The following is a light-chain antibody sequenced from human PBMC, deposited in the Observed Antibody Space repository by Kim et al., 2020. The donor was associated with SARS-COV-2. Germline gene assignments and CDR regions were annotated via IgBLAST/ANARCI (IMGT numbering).Light chain of an antibody. J-gene: IGKJ2*01. Sequence: EIVLTQSPGTLSLSPGERATLSCRASQSVSSSYLAWYQQKPGQAPRLLMYGASSRATGIPDRFSGSGSGTDFTLTISSLDPEDFAVYYCQHYGSSPRAFGQGTKLEI. CDR2: GAS. CDR3: QHYGSSPRA. CDR1: QSVSSSY. V-gene: IGKV3-20*01.